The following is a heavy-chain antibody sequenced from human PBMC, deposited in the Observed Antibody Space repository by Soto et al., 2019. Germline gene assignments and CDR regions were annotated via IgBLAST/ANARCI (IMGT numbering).Heavy chain of an antibody. J-gene: IGHJ3*02. CDR1: AFTFSRYA. CDR3: AKDLYAGLLMVTQGAFNI. Sequence: GGTRRLSFSASAFTFSRYAVSWVRQAQRKGLEWVSAISVSGGSTYYDDSVKGRFTISRDNSKVTLCLQMNSLRAEDTAVYYCAKDLYAGLLMVTQGAFNIWGQVTMVTVSS. CDR2: ISVSGGST. V-gene: IGHV3-23*01. D-gene: IGHD2-8*01.